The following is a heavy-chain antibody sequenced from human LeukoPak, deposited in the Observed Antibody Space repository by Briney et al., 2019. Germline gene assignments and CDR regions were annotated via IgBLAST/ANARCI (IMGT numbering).Heavy chain of an antibody. D-gene: IGHD6-13*01. Sequence: SGGSLRLSCAASGFTVSSNYMSWVRQAPGKGLEWVSVIYSGGSTYYADSVKGRFTISRDNSKNTLYLQMNSLRAEDTAVYYCARAFREYSGSIRFDYWGQGTLVTVSS. CDR1: GFTVSSNY. V-gene: IGHV3-66*02. J-gene: IGHJ4*02. CDR2: IYSGGST. CDR3: ARAFREYSGSIRFDY.